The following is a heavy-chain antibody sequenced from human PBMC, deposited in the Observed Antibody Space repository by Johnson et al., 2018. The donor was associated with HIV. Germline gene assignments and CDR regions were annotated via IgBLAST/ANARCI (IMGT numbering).Heavy chain of an antibody. CDR1: GFTFDDYG. J-gene: IGHJ3*02. Sequence: VQLVESGGGVVRPGGSLRLSCAVSGFTFDDYGMSWVRQAPGKGLEWVSGINWNGDTKGYAASVNVGFTISRDNSKNTLYLQMNSLRPEDTAVYYCAKETRDSRSAFDIWGQGTMVTVSS. CDR3: AKETRDSRSAFDI. D-gene: IGHD3-22*01. V-gene: IGHV3-20*04. CDR2: INWNGDTK.